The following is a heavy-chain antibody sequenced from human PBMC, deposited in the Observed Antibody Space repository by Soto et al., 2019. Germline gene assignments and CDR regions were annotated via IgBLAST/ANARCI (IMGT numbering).Heavy chain of an antibody. CDR1: GGSFSGYY. V-gene: IGHV4-34*01. CDR3: ARVTMAYFDY. CDR2: INHSGST. J-gene: IGHJ4*02. Sequence: SETLSLTCAVYGGSFSGYYWSWIRQPPGKGLEWIGEINHSGSTNYNPSLKSRVTISVDTSKNQFSLKLSSVTAAGTAVYYCARVTMAYFDYWGQGTLVTVSS.